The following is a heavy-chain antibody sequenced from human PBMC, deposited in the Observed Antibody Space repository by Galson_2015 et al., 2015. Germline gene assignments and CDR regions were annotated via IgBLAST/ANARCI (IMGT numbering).Heavy chain of an antibody. D-gene: IGHD3-3*01. CDR2: VYWDDDK. V-gene: IGHV2-5*02. CDR3: AHSAAYYDFWSGYPRRGWFDP. J-gene: IGHJ5*02. CDR1: GFSLSTSGVG. Sequence: PALVKPTQPLTLTCTFSGFSLSTSGVGVGWIRQPPGKALEWLALVYWDDDKRYSPSLKSRLTITKDTSKNQVVLTMTNMDPVDTATYYCAHSAAYYDFWSGYPRRGWFDPWGQGTLVTVSS.